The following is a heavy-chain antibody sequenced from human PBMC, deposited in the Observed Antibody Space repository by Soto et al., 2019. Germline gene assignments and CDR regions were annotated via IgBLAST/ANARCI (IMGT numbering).Heavy chain of an antibody. V-gene: IGHV1-69*13. J-gene: IGHJ6*02. CDR1: GGTFSSYA. Sequence: GASVKVSCKASGGTFSSYAISWVRQAPGQGLEWMGGIIPIFGTANYAQKFQGRVTITADGSTSTAYMELSSLRSEDTAVYYCARDSSGQSSDYYYGMDVWGQGTTVTVSS. CDR3: ARDSSGQSSDYYYGMDV. D-gene: IGHD3-22*01. CDR2: IIPIFGTA.